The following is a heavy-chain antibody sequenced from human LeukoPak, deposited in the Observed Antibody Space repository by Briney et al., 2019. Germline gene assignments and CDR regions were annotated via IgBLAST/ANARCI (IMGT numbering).Heavy chain of an antibody. Sequence: PGGSLRLSCAASGFTFTRYAMSWVRQAPGKGLEWVSTINGRGDSTYYADSVKGRFTISRDNAKNSLYLQMNSLRAEDTAVYYCARDVDSYFDYWGQGTLVTVSS. J-gene: IGHJ4*02. CDR1: GFTFTRYA. V-gene: IGHV3-23*01. CDR2: INGRGDST. D-gene: IGHD3-22*01. CDR3: ARDVDSYFDY.